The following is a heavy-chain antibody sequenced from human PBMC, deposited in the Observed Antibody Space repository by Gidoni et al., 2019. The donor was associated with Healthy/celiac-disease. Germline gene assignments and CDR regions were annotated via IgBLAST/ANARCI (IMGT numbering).Heavy chain of an antibody. V-gene: IGHV4-34*01. D-gene: IGHD3-9*01. CDR1: GGSFSGNY. CDR2: INHSGST. Sequence: QVQLHQWGAGLLKPSETLSLTCAVYGGSFSGNYWSWIRQPPGKGLEWIGEINHSGSTNYTPSLKSRVTISVDTSKNQFSLKLSSVTAADTAVYYCARSGVLRYFDWLSTPIDYWGQGTLVTVSS. CDR3: ARSGVLRYFDWLSTPIDY. J-gene: IGHJ4*02.